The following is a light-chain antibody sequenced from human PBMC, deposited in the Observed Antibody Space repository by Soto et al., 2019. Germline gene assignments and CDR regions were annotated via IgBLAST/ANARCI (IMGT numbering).Light chain of an antibody. CDR3: CSYVSTYTYV. Sequence: ALTQPRSVSGSPGQSVTISCTGTGSDVGGYNYVSWYQQHPGKAPKLMIFDVTTRPSGVPDRFSGSKSGNTASLTISGLQAEDEADYYCCSYVSTYTYVFGTGTKVTVL. CDR1: GSDVGGYNY. CDR2: DVT. J-gene: IGLJ1*01. V-gene: IGLV2-11*01.